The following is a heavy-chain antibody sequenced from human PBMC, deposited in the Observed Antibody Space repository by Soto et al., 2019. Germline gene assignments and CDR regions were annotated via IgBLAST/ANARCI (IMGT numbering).Heavy chain of an antibody. CDR1: GYTFTGYY. V-gene: IGHV1-2*04. CDR3: AITTVVTPYAFDI. CDR2: INPNSGST. Sequence: ASVKVSCKASGYTFTGYYMHWVRQAPGQGLEWMGWINPNSGSTNYAQKFQGWVTMTRDTSISTAYMELSRLRSDDTAVYYCAITTVVTPYAFDIWGQGTMVTVSS. D-gene: IGHD4-17*01. J-gene: IGHJ3*02.